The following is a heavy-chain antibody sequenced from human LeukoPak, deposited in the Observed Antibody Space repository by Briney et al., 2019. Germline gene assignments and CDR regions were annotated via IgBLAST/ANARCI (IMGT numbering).Heavy chain of an antibody. CDR1: GGSIYSSSYY. D-gene: IGHD3-22*01. CDR3: ARDRITIMLVAPYYHYDGMDV. Sequence: SETLSLTCTVSGGSIYSSSYYWGWLRQTPGKGLEWIGGMYYTGNSFYNPSLKSRVTISVDTSKNQFSLTLSSVTAADTAIYSCARDRITIMLVAPYYHYDGMDVWGQGTTVSVSS. J-gene: IGHJ6*02. CDR2: MYYTGNS. V-gene: IGHV4-39*07.